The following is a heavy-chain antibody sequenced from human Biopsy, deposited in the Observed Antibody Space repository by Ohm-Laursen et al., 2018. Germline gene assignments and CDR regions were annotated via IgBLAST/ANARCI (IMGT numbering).Heavy chain of an antibody. CDR2: VYYTGST. V-gene: IGHV4-59*01. J-gene: IGHJ2*01. D-gene: IGHD3-22*01. CDR3: AKDRGYYSDRTVPGYFDL. CDR1: GDSISSYY. Sequence: GTLSLTWAVSGDSISSYYWSWIRQPPGQGLQWIGYVYYTGSTDYNPSLQSRVTISVDTSKNHFSLRLRSVTPADTAIYYCAKDRGYYSDRTVPGYFDLWGRGTLVTVSS.